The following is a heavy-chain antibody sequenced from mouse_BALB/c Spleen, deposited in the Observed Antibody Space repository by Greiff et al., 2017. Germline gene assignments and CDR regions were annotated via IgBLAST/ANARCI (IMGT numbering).Heavy chain of an antibody. CDR2: IDPANGNT. D-gene: IGHD2-1*01. CDR3: ARGGNGYYYAMDY. J-gene: IGHJ4*01. CDR1: GFNIKDYY. V-gene: IGHV14-3*02. Sequence: EVQLQQSGAELVRSGASVKLSCTASGFNIKDYYMHWVKQRPEQGLEWIGRIDPANGNTKYDPKFQGKATITADTSSNTAYLQLSSLTSEDTAVYYCARGGNGYYYAMDYWGQGTSVTVSS.